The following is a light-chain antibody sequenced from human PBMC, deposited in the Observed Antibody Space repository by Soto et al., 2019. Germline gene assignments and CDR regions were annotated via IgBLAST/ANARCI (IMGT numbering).Light chain of an antibody. J-gene: IGKJ3*01. CDR1: QGIRNF. V-gene: IGKV1-27*01. CDR3: QNYSSVPV. CDR2: AAS. Sequence: DIKMTQSPTSLSASVGDRVTITCRASQGIRNFVAWSQQKPGKAPKLLIYAASTLQSGVPSRVSGSGSGTDFTLTVNSLLPEDVATYSCQNYSSVPVFGPGTKVEIK.